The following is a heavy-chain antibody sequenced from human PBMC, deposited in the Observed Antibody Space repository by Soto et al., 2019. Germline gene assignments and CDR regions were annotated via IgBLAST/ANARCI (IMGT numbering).Heavy chain of an antibody. CDR1: GDNCTTYW. CDR3: ARQADHYDRNSFGY. Sequence: GESLTVSCQCSGDNCTTYWIVWMSPLPGKGLEWMGVIYPGDSDTRFSPSFQGQVTISVDMSISTAYLQWSSLKASDTAMYYCARQADHYDRNSFGYWGQGTLVTVSS. D-gene: IGHD3-22*01. V-gene: IGHV5-51*01. CDR2: IYPGDSDT. J-gene: IGHJ4*02.